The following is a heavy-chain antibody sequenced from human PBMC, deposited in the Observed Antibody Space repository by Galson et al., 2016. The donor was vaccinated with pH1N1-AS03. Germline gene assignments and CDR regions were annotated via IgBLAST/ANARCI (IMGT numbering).Heavy chain of an antibody. J-gene: IGHJ6*02. CDR1: GYTFTSYA. Sequence: SVKVSCKASGYTFTSYAMHWVRQAPGQRLEWMGWINAGNGNTKYSQKFQGRVTITRDTSASTAYMELSSLRSEDTAVYYCARDRGSAYDLFDYYYGMDVWGQATTVTVSS. V-gene: IGHV1-3*01. CDR2: INAGNGNT. D-gene: IGHD5-12*01. CDR3: ARDRGSAYDLFDYYYGMDV.